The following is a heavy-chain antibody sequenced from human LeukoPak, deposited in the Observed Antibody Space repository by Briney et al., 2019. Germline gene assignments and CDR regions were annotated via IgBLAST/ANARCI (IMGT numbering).Heavy chain of an antibody. CDR3: ASSPAQYSSGWYPPYYYYMDV. J-gene: IGHJ6*03. CDR2: INPSGGST. Sequence: ASVKVSCKASGYTFTSYYMHWVRQAPGQGLEWMGIINPSGGSTSYAQKFQGRVTMTRDTSTSTVYMELSSLRSEDTAVYYCASSPAQYSSGWYPPYYYYMDVWGKGTTVTVSS. D-gene: IGHD6-19*01. CDR1: GYTFTSYY. V-gene: IGHV1-46*01.